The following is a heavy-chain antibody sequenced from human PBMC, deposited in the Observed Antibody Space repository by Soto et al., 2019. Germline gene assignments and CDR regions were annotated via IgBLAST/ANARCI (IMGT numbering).Heavy chain of an antibody. V-gene: IGHV3-33*01. CDR3: AREEYSSSWFVYYGMDV. D-gene: IGHD6-13*01. J-gene: IGHJ6*01. Sequence: WGSLRLSCAASGFTFSSYGMHWARQAPGKGLELVAVIWYDGSNKYYADSVKGRFTISRDNSKNTLYLQMNSLRAEDTAVYYCAREEYSSSWFVYYGMDVRGQGTTVTVSS. CDR1: GFTFSSYG. CDR2: IWYDGSNK.